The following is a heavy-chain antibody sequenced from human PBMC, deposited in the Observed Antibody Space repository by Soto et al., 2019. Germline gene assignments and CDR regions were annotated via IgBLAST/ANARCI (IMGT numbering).Heavy chain of an antibody. Sequence: SETLSLTCAVYGGSFSGYYWSWIRQPPGKGLEWIGEINHSGSTNYNPSLKSRVTISVDKSKNQFSLKLMSVTAADTAVYYCGRLVGLATISYYFDYWGQGALVTVSS. CDR3: GRLVGLATISYYFDY. V-gene: IGHV4-34*01. CDR2: INHSGST. J-gene: IGHJ4*02. CDR1: GGSFSGYY. D-gene: IGHD2-8*02.